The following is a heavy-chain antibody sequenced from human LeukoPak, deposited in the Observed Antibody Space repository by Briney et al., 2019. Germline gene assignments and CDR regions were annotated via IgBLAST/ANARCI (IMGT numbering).Heavy chain of an antibody. D-gene: IGHD3-22*01. CDR2: IIPIFGTA. Sequence: GSSVKVSCKASGGTFISYAISWVRQAPGQGLEWMGGIIPIFGTANYAQKFQGRVTITADESTSTAYMELSSLRSEDTAVYYCARNIEYYYDSSGYFAPANWFDPWGQGTLVTVSS. J-gene: IGHJ5*02. CDR1: GGTFISYA. V-gene: IGHV1-69*01. CDR3: ARNIEYYYDSSGYFAPANWFDP.